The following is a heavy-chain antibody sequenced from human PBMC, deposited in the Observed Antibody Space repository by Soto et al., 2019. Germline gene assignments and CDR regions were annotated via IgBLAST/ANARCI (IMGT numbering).Heavy chain of an antibody. J-gene: IGHJ6*02. CDR1: GGTFSSYA. V-gene: IGHV1-69*01. CDR2: IIPIYGTA. Sequence: QVQLVQSGAEVKKPGSSVKVSCKASGGTFSSYAISWVRQAPGQGLEWMGEIIPIYGTANYAQKFQGRVTITADEATSTAYMELSSLRSEDTAVYYCARGPTSTHTRYGMDVWGQGTTVTVSS. CDR3: ARGPTSTHTRYGMDV.